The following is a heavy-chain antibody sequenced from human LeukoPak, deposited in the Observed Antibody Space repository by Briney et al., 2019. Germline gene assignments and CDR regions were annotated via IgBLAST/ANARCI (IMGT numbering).Heavy chain of an antibody. CDR1: GFTFSSYA. CDR2: ISYDGSNK. D-gene: IGHD3-3*01. V-gene: IGHV3-30-3*01. J-gene: IGHJ4*02. CDR3: AKEAALSIFGVVIMVDY. Sequence: GGSLRLSCAASGFTFSSYAMHWVRQAPGKGLEWVAVISYDGSNKYYADSVKGRFTTSRDNSKNTLYLQMNSLRAEDTAVYYCAKEAALSIFGVVIMVDYWGQGTLVTVSS.